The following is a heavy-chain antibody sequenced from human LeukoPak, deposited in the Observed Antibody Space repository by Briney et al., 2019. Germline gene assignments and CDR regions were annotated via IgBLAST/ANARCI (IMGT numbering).Heavy chain of an antibody. CDR3: ARRHYGSGSPFDY. Sequence: ASVKVSFKASGYTFTGYYMHWVRQAPGQGLEWMGWINPNSGGTNYAQKFQGRVTMTRDTSISTAYMGLSRLSSDDAAVYYCARRHYGSGSPFDYWGQGTLVTVSS. CDR1: GYTFTGYY. D-gene: IGHD3-10*01. J-gene: IGHJ4*02. CDR2: INPNSGGT. V-gene: IGHV1-2*02.